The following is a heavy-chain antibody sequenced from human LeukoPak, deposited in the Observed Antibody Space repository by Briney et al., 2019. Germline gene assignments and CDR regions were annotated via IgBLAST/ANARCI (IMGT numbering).Heavy chain of an antibody. V-gene: IGHV4-4*07. CDR1: GGSISSYY. Sequence: SETLSLTCTVSGGSISSYYWSWIRQPAGKGLEWIGRIYTSGSTNYNPSLKSRVTMSVDTSKNQSSLKLSSVTAADTAVYYCAKAFSSTWYWYFDLWGRGTLVTVSS. CDR2: IYTSGST. D-gene: IGHD6-13*01. J-gene: IGHJ2*01. CDR3: AKAFSSTWYWYFDL.